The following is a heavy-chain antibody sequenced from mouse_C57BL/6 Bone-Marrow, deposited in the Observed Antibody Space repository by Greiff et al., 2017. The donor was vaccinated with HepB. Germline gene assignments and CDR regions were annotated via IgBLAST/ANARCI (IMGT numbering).Heavy chain of an antibody. J-gene: IGHJ2*01. V-gene: IGHV5-6*01. Sequence: EVHLVESGGDLVKPGGSLKLSCAASGFTFSSYGMSWVRQTPDKRLEWVATISSGGSYTYYPDSVKGRFTISRDHAENTLYLQMSSLKSEDTAMYYCARGVGFDYWGQGTTLTVSS. CDR1: GFTFSSYG. D-gene: IGHD1-1*02. CDR2: ISSGGSYT. CDR3: ARGVGFDY.